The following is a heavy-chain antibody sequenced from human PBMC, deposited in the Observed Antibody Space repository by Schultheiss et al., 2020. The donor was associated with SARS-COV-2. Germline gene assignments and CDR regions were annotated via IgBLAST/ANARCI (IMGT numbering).Heavy chain of an antibody. V-gene: IGHV3-53*01. D-gene: IGHD2-15*01. CDR2: IYSGGST. J-gene: IGHJ6*02. CDR1: GFSVSSNY. Sequence: GESLKISCAASGFSVSSNYMSWVRQAPGKGLEWVSVIYSGGSTYYADSVKGRFTISRDNSKNTLYLQMNSLRAEDTAVYYCARTATSCSGGSCYRVVFGMDVWGRGTTVTVSS. CDR3: ARTATSCSGGSCYRVVFGMDV.